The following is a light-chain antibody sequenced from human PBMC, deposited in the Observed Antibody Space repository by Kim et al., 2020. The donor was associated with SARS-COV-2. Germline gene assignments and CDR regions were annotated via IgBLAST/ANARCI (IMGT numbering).Light chain of an antibody. Sequence: QSALTQPPSASESPGQSVTISCTGTSSDVGGYNYVSWYQQHPGKAPKLMIYEVSKRPSGVPDRFSGSKSGNTASLTVSGLQAEDEADYYCSSYAGSNNWVFGGGTQLTVL. CDR2: EVS. J-gene: IGLJ3*02. V-gene: IGLV2-8*01. CDR1: SSDVGGYNY. CDR3: SSYAGSNNWV.